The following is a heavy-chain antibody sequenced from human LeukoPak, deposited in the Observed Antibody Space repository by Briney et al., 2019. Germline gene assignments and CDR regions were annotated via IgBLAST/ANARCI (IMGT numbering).Heavy chain of an antibody. CDR2: IKSKTDGGTT. J-gene: IGHJ4*02. CDR1: GFTFSNAW. Sequence: SGGSLRLSCAASGFTFSNAWMSWVRQAPGKGLEWAGRIKSKTDGGTTDYAAPVKGRFTISRDDSKNTLYLQMNSLKTEDTAVYYCTSELIVGATIDYWGQGTLVTVSS. CDR3: TSELIVGATIDY. V-gene: IGHV3-15*01. D-gene: IGHD1-26*01.